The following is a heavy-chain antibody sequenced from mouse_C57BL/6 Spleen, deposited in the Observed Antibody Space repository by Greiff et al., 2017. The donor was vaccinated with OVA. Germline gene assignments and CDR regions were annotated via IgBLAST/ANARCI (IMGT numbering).Heavy chain of an antibody. CDR3: VRQGELQYIDV. V-gene: IGHV10-1*01. Sequence: EVQGVESGGGLVQPKGSLKLSCAASGFSFNTYAMNWVRQAPGKGLEWVARIRSKSNNYASYYADSVKDRFTISRDDSESMLYLQMNDLKTEDTAMDYCVRQGELQYIDVWGTGTTVTVSS. J-gene: IGHJ1*03. CDR2: IRSKSNNYAS. CDR1: GFSFNTYA.